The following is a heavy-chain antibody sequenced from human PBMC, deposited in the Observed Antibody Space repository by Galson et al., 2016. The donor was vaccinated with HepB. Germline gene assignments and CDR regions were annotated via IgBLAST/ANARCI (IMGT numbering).Heavy chain of an antibody. Sequence: SLRLSCAASGFTFSSYAMSWVRQAPGKGVEWVSAISGSGGSTYYADSVKGRFIISRDNSKKTQCLQMNSLRADDTAVYYCAKDGLGVWCGGPYYYFDYWGQGTLVTVSS. CDR3: AKDGLGVWCGGPYYYFDY. CDR2: ISGSGGST. CDR1: GFTFSSYA. V-gene: IGHV3-23*01. D-gene: IGHD3-10*01. J-gene: IGHJ4*02.